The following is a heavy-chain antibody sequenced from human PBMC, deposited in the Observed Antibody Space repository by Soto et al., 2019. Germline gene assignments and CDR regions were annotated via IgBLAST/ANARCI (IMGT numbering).Heavy chain of an antibody. CDR3: ARIEVDNWNDPDAFDI. CDR1: GFTFSSYS. J-gene: IGHJ3*02. V-gene: IGHV3-21*01. CDR2: ISSSSSYI. D-gene: IGHD1-20*01. Sequence: EVQLVEPGGGLVKPGGSLRLSCAASGFTFSSYSMNWVRQAPGKGLEWVSSISSSSSYIYYADSVKGRFTISRDNAKDSLDLQMDSLRAEATAVDYCARIEVDNWNDPDAFDIWGQGTMVTVSS.